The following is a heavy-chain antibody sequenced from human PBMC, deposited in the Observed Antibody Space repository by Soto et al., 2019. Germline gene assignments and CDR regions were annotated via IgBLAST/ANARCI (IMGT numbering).Heavy chain of an antibody. CDR1: GFSCDDDV. D-gene: IGHD6-25*01. CDR2: ISWNSDTT. CDR3: ARGLGFSFYYIEV. V-gene: IGHV3-9*01. J-gene: IGHJ6*03. Sequence: GGSLRLSCAASGFSCDDDVLHWVRQVPGKGLEWVSGISWNSDTTGYADSVKGRFTISRDNAKNSLYLQMSSLRAEDTALYYCARGLGFSFYYIEVWGKGTTVTVSS.